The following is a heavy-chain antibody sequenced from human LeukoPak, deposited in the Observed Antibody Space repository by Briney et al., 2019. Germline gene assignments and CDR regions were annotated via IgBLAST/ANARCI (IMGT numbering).Heavy chain of an antibody. CDR3: ARENSGGEYSGSYYFLNDY. V-gene: IGHV1-18*01. Sequence: ASVKVSCKASGYTFTSYGISWVRQAPGQGLEWMGWISAYNGNTNYAQKLQGRVTMTTDTSTSTAYMELRSLRSDDTAVYYCARENSGGEYSGSYYFLNDYWGQGTLVTVSS. J-gene: IGHJ4*02. CDR1: GYTFTSYG. CDR2: ISAYNGNT. D-gene: IGHD1-26*01.